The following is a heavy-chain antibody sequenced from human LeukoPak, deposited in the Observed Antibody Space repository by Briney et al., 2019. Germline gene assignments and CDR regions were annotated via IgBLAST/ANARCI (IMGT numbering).Heavy chain of an antibody. V-gene: IGHV3-74*01. D-gene: IGHD3-22*01. J-gene: IGHJ4*02. CDR2: IGNGGSYT. CDR1: GFIFSSKW. CDR3: ARDLPISDSSGYYLDY. Sequence: GGSLRLSCAASGFIFSSKWVHWVRQAPGKGLEWVSRIGNGGSYTSYADSVKGRFTISRDNAKNTLYLQMNSLRAEDTAVYYCARDLPISDSSGYYLDYWGQGTVVTVSS.